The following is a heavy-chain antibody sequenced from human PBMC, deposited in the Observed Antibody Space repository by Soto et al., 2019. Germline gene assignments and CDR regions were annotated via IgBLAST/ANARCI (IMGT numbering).Heavy chain of an antibody. CDR1: GYSISSGSY. J-gene: IGHJ6*02. V-gene: IGHV4-38-2*02. D-gene: IGHD6-13*01. CDR3: ARLVAAAATLYYYCYGMDV. CDR2: IYHGGTT. Sequence: KTSETLSLTCTVSGYSISSGSYWAWIRQPPGKGPEWIASIYHGGTTFYNPSLKSRITISVDTSNNQFSLKLTSVTAADTAVYYCARLVAAAATLYYYCYGMDVWGQGTTVTVSS.